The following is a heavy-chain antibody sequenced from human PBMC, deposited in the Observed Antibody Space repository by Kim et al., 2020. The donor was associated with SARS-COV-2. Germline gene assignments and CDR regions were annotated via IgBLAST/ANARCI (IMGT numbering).Heavy chain of an antibody. CDR1: GFAVGWNY. Sequence: GGSLRLSCAVSGFAVGWNYMTWVRQAPGKGPEWVSLIYSNGDTKYADSVRGRFTISRDGSKNKLFLQMNSLRAEDSAVYYCPRKTDSAGHGDFWGRGTL. CDR2: IYSNGDT. CDR3: PRKTDSAGHGDF. J-gene: IGHJ4*02. D-gene: IGHD2-15*01. V-gene: IGHV3-53*01.